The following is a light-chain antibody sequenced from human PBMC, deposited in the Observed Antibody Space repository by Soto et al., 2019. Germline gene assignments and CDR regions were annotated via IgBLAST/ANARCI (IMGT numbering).Light chain of an antibody. CDR2: GAS. V-gene: IGKV3-20*01. Sequence: EIVLTQSPGTLSLSPGERATLSCRASQSVSSSYLAWYQQKPGQAPRLLIYGASSRATGIPARFSGRGSGTDFTLTITRLETEDFAVYYCKQYGSSPLYTFGQGTKMEIK. CDR3: KQYGSSPLYT. J-gene: IGKJ2*01. CDR1: QSVSSSY.